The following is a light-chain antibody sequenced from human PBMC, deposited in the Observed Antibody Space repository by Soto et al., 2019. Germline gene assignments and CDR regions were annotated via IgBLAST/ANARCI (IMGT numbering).Light chain of an antibody. V-gene: IGLV2-14*01. J-gene: IGLJ2*01. CDR1: SSDVGGYNY. CDR2: DVD. CDR3: SSFTTRNTLVV. Sequence: QSVLTQPASVSGSPGQSITISCTGTSSDVGGYNYVSWYQQYPGKAPKLMIYDVDNRPSGVSNRFSGSKSGNTASLTVSGLQAGDEADYYCSSFTTRNTLVVFGGGTKVTVL.